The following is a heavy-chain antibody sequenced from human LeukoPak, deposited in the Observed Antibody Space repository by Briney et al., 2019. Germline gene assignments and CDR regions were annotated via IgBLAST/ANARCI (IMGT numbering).Heavy chain of an antibody. V-gene: IGHV3-23*01. J-gene: IGHJ4*02. CDR2: ISGSGGST. D-gene: IGHD5-18*01. CDR3: ARTNSYGRYFDY. CDR1: GFTFTSYS. Sequence: GGSLRLSCAASGFTFTSYSMNWVRQAPGKGLEWVSAISGSGGSTYYADSVKGRFTISRDNSKNTLYLQMNSLRAEDTAVYYCARTNSYGRYFDYWGQGTLVTVSS.